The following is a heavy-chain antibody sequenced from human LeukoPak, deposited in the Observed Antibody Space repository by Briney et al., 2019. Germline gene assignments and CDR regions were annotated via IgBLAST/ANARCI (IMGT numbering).Heavy chain of an antibody. CDR1: GFAFNTYA. J-gene: IGHJ4*02. D-gene: IGHD3-10*01. V-gene: IGHV3-33*01. CDR3: AREFFGSGSYPDF. Sequence: PGGSLRLSCAASGFAFNTYAMHWVRQAPGQGLEWVALIWHDGSHKFYSNSVRGQFTISRDNSKNTVSLQMNNLRPEDTAVYYCAREFFGSGSYPDFWGQGTLVTVSS. CDR2: IWHDGSHK.